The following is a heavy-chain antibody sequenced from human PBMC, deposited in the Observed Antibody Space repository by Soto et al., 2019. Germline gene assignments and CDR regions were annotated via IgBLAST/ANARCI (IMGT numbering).Heavy chain of an antibody. CDR2: IIPIFGTA. V-gene: IGHV1-69*13. Sequence: ASVKVSCKASGGTFSSYAISWVRQAPGQGLEWMGGIIPIFGTANYAQKFQGRVTITADESTSTAYMELSSLRSEDTAVYYCARSPTYCDFWSGYTPSPVDVWVQGTTVTVSS. CDR1: GGTFSSYA. J-gene: IGHJ6*02. D-gene: IGHD3-3*01. CDR3: ARSPTYCDFWSGYTPSPVDV.